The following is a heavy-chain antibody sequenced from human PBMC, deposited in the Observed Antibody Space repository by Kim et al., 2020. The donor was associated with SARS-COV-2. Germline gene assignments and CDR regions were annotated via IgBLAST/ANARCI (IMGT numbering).Heavy chain of an antibody. Sequence: GGSLRLSCAASGFTFSSYAMSWVRQAPGKGLEWVSAISGSGGSTYYADSVKGRFTISRDNSKNTLYLQMNSLRAEDTAVYYCAKEVLDYYDSSSVGYFDYWGQGTLVTVSS. CDR2: ISGSGGST. CDR3: AKEVLDYYDSSSVGYFDY. V-gene: IGHV3-23*01. J-gene: IGHJ4*02. D-gene: IGHD3-22*01. CDR1: GFTFSSYA.